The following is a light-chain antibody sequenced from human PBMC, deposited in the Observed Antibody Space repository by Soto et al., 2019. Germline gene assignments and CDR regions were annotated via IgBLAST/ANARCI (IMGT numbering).Light chain of an antibody. CDR2: AAS. CDR3: QKNTNVPA. Sequence: DIQMTQSPSSLSASVGERVTITCRASQGISNYLAWYQQIPGKVPKLLIYAASTLQLGVPSRFSGSGAGTDFTLTIRNLQPEDVATYYCQKNTNVPAFGGGTKVEIK. CDR1: QGISNY. J-gene: IGKJ4*01. V-gene: IGKV1-27*01.